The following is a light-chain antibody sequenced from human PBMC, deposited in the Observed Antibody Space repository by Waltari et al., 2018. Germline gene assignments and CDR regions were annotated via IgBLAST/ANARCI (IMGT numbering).Light chain of an antibody. CDR1: QNIRTH. J-gene: IGKJ1*01. Sequence: DIQMTQSPSSLSASVGDTVTVTCRASQNIRTHLNWYQQKPATAPKLLIYAASTLHLGVPPRFIARASGTDFTLTVTNLQPDDFAVYFCQQSFSSPWTFGQGTRV. CDR2: AAS. CDR3: QQSFSSPWT. V-gene: IGKV1-39*01.